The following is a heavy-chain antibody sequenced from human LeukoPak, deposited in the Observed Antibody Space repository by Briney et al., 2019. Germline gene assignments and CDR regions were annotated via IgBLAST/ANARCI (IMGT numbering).Heavy chain of an antibody. CDR1: GFTFTSYS. J-gene: IGHJ4*02. CDR2: ISGSGGST. Sequence: GGSLRLSCSASGFTFTSYSMSWVRQAPGKGLEWVSAISGSGGSTYYADSVKGRFTISRDNSKNTLYLQMNSLRAEDTAVYYCAKDSDFWDYWGQGTLVTVSS. V-gene: IGHV3-23*01. D-gene: IGHD3-3*01. CDR3: AKDSDFWDY.